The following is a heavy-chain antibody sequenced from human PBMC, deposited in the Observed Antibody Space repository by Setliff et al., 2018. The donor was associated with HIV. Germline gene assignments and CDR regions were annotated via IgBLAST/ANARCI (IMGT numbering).Heavy chain of an antibody. Sequence: PSETLSLTCAVYGGSLSGYYWRWIRQPPGKGLEWIGDVSHTGSTNYNPSLKSRVTISVDTSKNQFSLKVSSVTAADTAVYYCARRRPPPSGSYSKYYMDVWGKGTTVTVSS. J-gene: IGHJ6*03. V-gene: IGHV4-34*01. CDR3: ARRRPPPSGSYSKYYMDV. D-gene: IGHD1-26*01. CDR1: GGSLSGYY. CDR2: VSHTGST.